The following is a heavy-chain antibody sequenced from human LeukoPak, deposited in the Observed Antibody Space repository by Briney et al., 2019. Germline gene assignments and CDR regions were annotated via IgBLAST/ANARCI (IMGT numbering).Heavy chain of an antibody. CDR2: ITGSGSST. Sequence: GGSLRLSCAASGFTFSSYAMSWVRQAPGKGLQWVSAITGSGSSTYYADSVKGRFTISRDNSKNTLYLQMNSLRAEDTAVYYCAKAAAGNLYFDYWGQGTLVTVSS. V-gene: IGHV3-23*01. D-gene: IGHD6-13*01. J-gene: IGHJ4*02. CDR1: GFTFSSYA. CDR3: AKAAAGNLYFDY.